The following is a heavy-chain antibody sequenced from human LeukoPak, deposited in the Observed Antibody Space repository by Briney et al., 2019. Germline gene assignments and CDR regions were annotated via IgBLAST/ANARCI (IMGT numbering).Heavy chain of an antibody. J-gene: IGHJ4*02. D-gene: IGHD1-1*01. V-gene: IGHV3-23*01. CDR3: ARTGSIDY. CDR2: ISGSGGST. Sequence: PGGSLRLPCAASGSTFSSYAMSWVSQAPGKGLEWVSGISGSGGSTYYADPVKGRFTISRDNSKNTLYLQMNSLRAEDTAVYYCARTGSIDYWGQGTLVTVSS. CDR1: GSTFSSYA.